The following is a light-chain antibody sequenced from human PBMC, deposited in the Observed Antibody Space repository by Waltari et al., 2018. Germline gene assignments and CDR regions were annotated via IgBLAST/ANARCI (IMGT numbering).Light chain of an antibody. CDR3: CTYAGSSTYA. CDR2: DVT. Sequence: QSALTQPASVSGSPGQSTTISCTGTSNDVGYYSLVSWYQQHPGKAPKLIIYDVTKRPSGVSVRFSGSKSGNTAFLTISGLQAEDEADYHCCTYAGSSTYAFGTGTTVSVL. J-gene: IGLJ1*01. CDR1: SNDVGYYSL. V-gene: IGLV2-23*02.